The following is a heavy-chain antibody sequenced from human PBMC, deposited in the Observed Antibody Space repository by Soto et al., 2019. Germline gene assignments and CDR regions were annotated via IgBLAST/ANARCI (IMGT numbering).Heavy chain of an antibody. Sequence: PGGSLRLSCAASGFTFSTYGMHWVRQAPGKGLEWVTMTSSGGSAKYYADSVKGRFTISRDNSRNTLYLEMNRLRPEDTAVYYCAKDLYGSGWYNYFDPWGQGTLVTVSS. V-gene: IGHV3-30*18. D-gene: IGHD6-19*01. CDR1: GFTFSTYG. J-gene: IGHJ5*02. CDR3: AKDLYGSGWYNYFDP. CDR2: TSSGGSAK.